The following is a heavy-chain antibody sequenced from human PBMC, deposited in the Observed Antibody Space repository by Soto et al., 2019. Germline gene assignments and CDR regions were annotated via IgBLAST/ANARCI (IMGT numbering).Heavy chain of an antibody. J-gene: IGHJ4*02. CDR3: AMYYGVLNPYYFDY. D-gene: IGHD4-17*01. V-gene: IGHV4-39*01. CDR1: GGSISSSSYY. CDR2: IYYSGST. Sequence: QLQLQESGPGLVKPSETLSLTCTVSGGSISSSSYYWGWIRQPPGKGLEWIGSIYYSGSTYYNPSLKSRVTISVDTSKNQFSLKLSSVTAADTAVYYCAMYYGVLNPYYFDYWGQGTLVTVSS.